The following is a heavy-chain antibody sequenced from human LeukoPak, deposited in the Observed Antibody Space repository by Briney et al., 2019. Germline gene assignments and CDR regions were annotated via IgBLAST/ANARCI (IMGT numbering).Heavy chain of an antibody. V-gene: IGHV3-23*01. D-gene: IGHD3-10*01. J-gene: IGHJ4*02. CDR3: VKGPPGAITMVRGVIIYFDY. CDR2: VSPSATVT. Sequence: PGGSLRLSCAASGFTFRDYAMAWVRQSPRKGLEWVSIVSPSATVTYYEDSVQGRFTISRDNSKNILYLQMNSLRAEDTAVYYCVKGPPGAITMVRGVIIYFDYWGLGTLVTVSS. CDR1: GFTFRDYA.